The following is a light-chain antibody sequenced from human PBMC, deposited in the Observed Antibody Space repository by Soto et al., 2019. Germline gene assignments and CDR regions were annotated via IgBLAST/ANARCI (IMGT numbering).Light chain of an antibody. Sequence: ILMTQTPLSLSIIPGQTASISCKSSQSLLHSDGKTYFYWYVQKAGQAPQPLIYEVSNRFSGVPERFSGSGSRTDFTLKISRVEADHVGIYYCMQAIDIPWTFGQGTKVEIK. CDR3: MQAIDIPWT. CDR1: QSLLHSDGKTY. CDR2: EVS. J-gene: IGKJ1*01. V-gene: IGKV2-29*03.